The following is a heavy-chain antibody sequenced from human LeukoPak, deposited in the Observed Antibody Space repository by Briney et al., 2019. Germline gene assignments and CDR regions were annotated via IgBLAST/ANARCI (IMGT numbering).Heavy chain of an antibody. CDR3: ARDDLYYYGSGSYYQPDY. CDR2: INPDGSDQ. Sequence: GGSLRLSCAASGFTFTSHWMNWVRQAPGKGLEWVANINPDGSDQQYVDSMKGRFTISRDNARNSLFLQVNSLRAGDTAVYYCARDDLYYYGSGSYYQPDYWGQGTLVTVSS. CDR1: GFTFTSHW. V-gene: IGHV3-7*01. J-gene: IGHJ4*02. D-gene: IGHD3-10*01.